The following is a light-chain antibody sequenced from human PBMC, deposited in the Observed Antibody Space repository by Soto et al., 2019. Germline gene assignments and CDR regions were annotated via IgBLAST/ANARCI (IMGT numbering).Light chain of an antibody. J-gene: IGKJ5*01. Sequence: DIQMTQSPSSLSASVGDRVTITCRASQSISSWLAWYQQKPGKAPKLLIYAASSLQSGVPSRFSGSGSGTLFTLTISSLQPEDFATYYCQQTSSTPVTFGQGTRLEIK. V-gene: IGKV1-39*01. CDR1: QSISSW. CDR3: QQTSSTPVT. CDR2: AAS.